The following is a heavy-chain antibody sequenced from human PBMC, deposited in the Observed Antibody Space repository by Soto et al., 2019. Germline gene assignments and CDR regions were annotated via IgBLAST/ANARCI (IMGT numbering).Heavy chain of an antibody. CDR3: TRDPEGDLDFDY. Sequence: EVQLVESGGRLVQPGGSLRLSCAASGFIFSNFGLTWVRQAPGKGLEWVSHINAPATSTLYANSVRGRFAISRDNARNSVYLQVSSMTGEDTAVYYCTRDPEGDLDFDYWGQGTLVTVSS. D-gene: IGHD2-21*02. V-gene: IGHV3-48*03. CDR2: INAPATST. J-gene: IGHJ4*02. CDR1: GFIFSNFG.